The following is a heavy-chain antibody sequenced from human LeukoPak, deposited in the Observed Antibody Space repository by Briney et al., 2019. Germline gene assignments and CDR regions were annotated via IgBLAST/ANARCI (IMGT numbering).Heavy chain of an antibody. Sequence: KESGPTLVKPTQTLTLTCTFSGFSLSTSGVGVGWIRQPPGKALEWLALINWDDQKVYSPSLQSRLSITKDTSKNQVVLTMTNVDPVDTATYYCAHRRDSSGYQYRYWFAPWGQGTLVTVSS. V-gene: IGHV2-5*02. D-gene: IGHD3-22*01. CDR2: INWDDQK. J-gene: IGHJ5*02. CDR3: AHRRDSSGYQYRYWFAP. CDR1: GFSLSTSGVG.